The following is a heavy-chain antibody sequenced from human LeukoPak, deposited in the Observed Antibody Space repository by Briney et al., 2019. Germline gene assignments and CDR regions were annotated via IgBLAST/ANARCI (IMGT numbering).Heavy chain of an antibody. CDR1: GGSISSSNW. CDR3: ARDNSRVVGFDY. CDR2: IYHSEST. D-gene: IGHD3-10*01. J-gene: IGHJ4*02. V-gene: IGHV4-4*02. Sequence: SETLSLTCAVSGGSISSSNWWSWVRQPPGKGLEWIGEIYHSESTNYNPSLKSRVTISVDKSKNQFSLKLSSVTAADTAVYYCARDNSRVVGFDYWGQGTLVTVSS.